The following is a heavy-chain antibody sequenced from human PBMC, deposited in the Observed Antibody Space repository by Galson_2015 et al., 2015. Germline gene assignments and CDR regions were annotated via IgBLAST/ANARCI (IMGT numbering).Heavy chain of an antibody. Sequence: SLRLSCAASGFTFSSYWMSWVRQAPGKGLEWVANIKQDGSEKYYVDSVKGRFTISRDNAKNSLYLQMNSLRAEDTAVYFCARDLQAYQIVVVPAAKGYWGQGTLVTVSS. CDR3: ARDLQAYQIVVVPAAKGY. CDR2: IKQDGSEK. V-gene: IGHV3-7*01. D-gene: IGHD2-2*01. J-gene: IGHJ4*02. CDR1: GFTFSSYW.